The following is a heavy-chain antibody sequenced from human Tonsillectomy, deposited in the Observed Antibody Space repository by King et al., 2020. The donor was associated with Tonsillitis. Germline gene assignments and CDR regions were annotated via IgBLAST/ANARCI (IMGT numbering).Heavy chain of an antibody. Sequence: VQLVESGGGVVQPGGSLRLSCAASGFTFTSYGMHWVRQAPGKGLEWVAFIRFDGSNKYYADSVKGRLTISRDNSKNTLYLQMNSLRAADTAVYYCARDYGVFDYWGQGTLVTVSS. J-gene: IGHJ4*02. D-gene: IGHD4-17*01. V-gene: IGHV3-30*02. CDR3: ARDYGVFDY. CDR2: IRFDGSNK. CDR1: GFTFTSYG.